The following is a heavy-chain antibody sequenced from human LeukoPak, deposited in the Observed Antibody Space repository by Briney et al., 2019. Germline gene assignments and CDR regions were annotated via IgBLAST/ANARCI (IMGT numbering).Heavy chain of an antibody. V-gene: IGHV3-20*04. CDR1: GFTFDDYG. CDR2: INWNGGST. Sequence: TGGSLRPSCAASGFTFDDYGMSWVRQAPGKGLEWVSGINWNGGSTGYADSVKGRFTISRDKAKNSLYLQMNSPKTEDTAVYYCTIEEDLGGLACWGQGTLVTVSS. CDR3: TIEEDLGGLAC. J-gene: IGHJ4*02. D-gene: IGHD3-16*01.